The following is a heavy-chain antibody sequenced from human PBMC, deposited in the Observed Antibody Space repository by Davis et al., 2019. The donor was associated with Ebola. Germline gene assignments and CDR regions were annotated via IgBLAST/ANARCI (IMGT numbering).Heavy chain of an antibody. Sequence: SVKVSCKASGGTFSSYAISWVRQAPGQGLEWMGGIIPIFGTANYAQKFQGRVTITADESTSTAYMELSSLRSEDTAVYYCARDTVIIFPYYYGMDVWGQGTTVTVSS. CDR3: ARDTVIIFPYYYGMDV. CDR1: GGTFSSYA. D-gene: IGHD3-10*01. J-gene: IGHJ6*02. CDR2: IIPIFGTA. V-gene: IGHV1-69*13.